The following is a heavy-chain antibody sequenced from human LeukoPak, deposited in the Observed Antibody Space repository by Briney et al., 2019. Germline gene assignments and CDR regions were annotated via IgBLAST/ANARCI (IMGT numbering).Heavy chain of an antibody. Sequence: SETLSLTCTVSGGSISSYYWSWIRQPAGKGLEWIGRIYTSGSTNYNPSLKSRVTMSVDTSKNQFSLKLSSVTAADTAVYYCARGGAAAGTVSLDYWGQGTLVTVSS. CDR3: ARGGAAAGTVSLDY. V-gene: IGHV4-4*07. CDR2: IYTSGST. D-gene: IGHD6-13*01. CDR1: GGSISSYY. J-gene: IGHJ4*02.